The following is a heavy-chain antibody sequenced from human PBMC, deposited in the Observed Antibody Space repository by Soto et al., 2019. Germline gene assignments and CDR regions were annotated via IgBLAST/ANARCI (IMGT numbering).Heavy chain of an antibody. CDR1: GYTFTSYY. CDR2: INPSGGST. CDR3: ARGRGDYGDYVRADWFDP. V-gene: IGHV1-46*01. Sequence: AASVKVSCKASGYTFTSYYMHWVRQAPGQGLEWMGIINPSGGSTSYAQKFQGRVTMTRDTSTSTVYMELSSLRSEDTAVYYCARGRGDYGDYVRADWFDPWGQGTLVTVSS. D-gene: IGHD4-17*01. J-gene: IGHJ5*02.